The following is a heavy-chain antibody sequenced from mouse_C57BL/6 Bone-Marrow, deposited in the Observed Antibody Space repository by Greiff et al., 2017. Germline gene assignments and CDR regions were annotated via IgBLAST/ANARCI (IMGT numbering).Heavy chain of an antibody. CDR1: GYSFTGYY. CDR3: ARSDYDYFDY. J-gene: IGHJ2*01. V-gene: IGHV1-42*01. CDR2: INPSTGGT. Sequence: EVQLQQSGPELVKPGASVKISCKASGYSFTGYYMNWVKQSPEKSLEWIGEINPSTGGTTYNQKFKAKATLTVDKSSSTAYMQLKSLTSEDSAVYYCARSDYDYFDYWGQGTTLTVSS. D-gene: IGHD2-4*01.